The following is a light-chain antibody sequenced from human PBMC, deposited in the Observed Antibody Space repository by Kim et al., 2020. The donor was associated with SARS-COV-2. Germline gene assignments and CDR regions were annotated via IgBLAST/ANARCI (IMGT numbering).Light chain of an antibody. CDR3: QQRSNWPLT. J-gene: IGKJ4*01. CDR2: EAS. CDR1: QSVSSY. V-gene: IGKV3-11*01. Sequence: LAPGESAPLSGRASQSVSSYLAWYQQKPGQAPRLLIYEASNRATGIPARFSGSGSGTDFTLTISSLEPEDFAVYYCQQRSNWPLTFGGGTKVDIK.